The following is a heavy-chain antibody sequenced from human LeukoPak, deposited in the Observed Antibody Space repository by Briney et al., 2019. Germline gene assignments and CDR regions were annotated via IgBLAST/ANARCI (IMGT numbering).Heavy chain of an antibody. CDR2: ISANNGET. CDR3: ARVLPSAHQLLSSDY. Sequence: ASVMVCCKASGYTFTNYGISWVRQAPGQGLEWMSWISANNGETRYAQNFQGRVTMTTDTSTTTAYMELRSLRSDDTAVYYCARVLPSAHQLLSSDYWGQGTQVTVSS. CDR1: GYTFTNYG. J-gene: IGHJ4*02. D-gene: IGHD2-2*01. V-gene: IGHV1-18*04.